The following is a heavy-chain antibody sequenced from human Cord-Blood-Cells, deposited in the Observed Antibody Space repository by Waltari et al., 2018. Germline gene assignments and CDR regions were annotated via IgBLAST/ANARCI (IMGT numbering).Heavy chain of an antibody. Sequence: QVQLQESGPGLVKPSETLSLTCTVSGGSISSHYWSWIRQPPGKGLEWIGYIYYSGSTNSNPSLKSRVTISVDTSKNQFSLKLSSVTAADTAVYYCARGRNGQQLVPHFDYWGQGTLVTVSS. CDR1: GGSISSHY. V-gene: IGHV4-59*11. CDR2: IYYSGST. CDR3: ARGRNGQQLVPHFDY. D-gene: IGHD6-13*01. J-gene: IGHJ4*02.